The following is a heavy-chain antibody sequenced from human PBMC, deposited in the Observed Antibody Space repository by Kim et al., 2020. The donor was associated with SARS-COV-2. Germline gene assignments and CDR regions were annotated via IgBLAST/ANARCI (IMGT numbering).Heavy chain of an antibody. CDR3: VYYYDRRGFDY. J-gene: IGHJ4*02. D-gene: IGHD3-22*01. Sequence: GRSLRLSCAASGFTFSSYGMHWVRQAPGKGLEWVAVIWYDGSNKYYADSVKGRFTISRDNSKNTLYLQMNSLRAEDTAVYYCVYYYDRRGFDYWGQGTLVTVSS. CDR2: IWYDGSNK. V-gene: IGHV3-33*01. CDR1: GFTFSSYG.